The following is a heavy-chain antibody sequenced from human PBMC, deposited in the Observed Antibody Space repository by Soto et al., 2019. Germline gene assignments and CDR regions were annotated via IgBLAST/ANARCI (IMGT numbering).Heavy chain of an antibody. V-gene: IGHV3-23*01. Sequence: EVPLLESGGGLVQPGGSLRLSCAASGFTFSTFDMTWVRQAPGKGLEWVSLIRGVAGSTHYPDSVKGRFTISKDNSNNMLYLEMNSLRADDTAVYFCVKGAWLDYWGQGNMVTGSS. CDR3: VKGAWLDY. J-gene: IGHJ4*02. CDR2: IRGVAGST. CDR1: GFTFSTFD.